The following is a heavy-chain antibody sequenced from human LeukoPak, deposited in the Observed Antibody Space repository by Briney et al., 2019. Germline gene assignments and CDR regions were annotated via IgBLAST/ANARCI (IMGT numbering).Heavy chain of an antibody. Sequence: GESLKISCKGSGYSFTSYWIGWVRQMPGKGLEWMGIIYPGDSDTRYSPSFQGQVTISADKSISTAYLQWSSLKASDTAMYYCARQIVLPAAHYYYYGMDVWGQGTTVTVSS. J-gene: IGHJ6*02. D-gene: IGHD2-2*01. V-gene: IGHV5-51*01. CDR1: GYSFTSYW. CDR3: ARQIVLPAAHYYYYGMDV. CDR2: IYPGDSDT.